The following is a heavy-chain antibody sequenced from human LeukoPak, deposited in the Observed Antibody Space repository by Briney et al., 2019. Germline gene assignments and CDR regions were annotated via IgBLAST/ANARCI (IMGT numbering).Heavy chain of an antibody. CDR3: ARDPIGSSGVSGDI. J-gene: IGHJ3*02. CDR1: GGSIRSYY. V-gene: IGHV4-4*07. CDR2: IYSSGST. Sequence: NPSETLSLTCTVSGGSIRSYYWSWIRQPAGKGLEWIGRIYSSGSTNYNPSLKSRVTMSVDTSKNQFSLKLSSVTAADTAVYYCARDPIGSSGVSGDIWGQGTMVTVSS. D-gene: IGHD3-22*01.